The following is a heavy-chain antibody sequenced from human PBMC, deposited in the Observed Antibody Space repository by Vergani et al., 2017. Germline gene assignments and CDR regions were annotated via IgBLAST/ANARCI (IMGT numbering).Heavy chain of an antibody. CDR1: GGSFSGYY. D-gene: IGHD5-24*01. V-gene: IGHV4-34*01. Sequence: QVQLPQWGAGLLKPSETLSLTCAVYGGSFSGYYWSWIRQPPGKGLEWIGEINHSGSTNYNPSLKSRVTISVDTSKNQFSLKLSSVTAADTAVYYCARGVEMATKPRHDYWGQGTLVTVSS. CDR3: ARGVEMATKPRHDY. CDR2: INHSGST. J-gene: IGHJ4*02.